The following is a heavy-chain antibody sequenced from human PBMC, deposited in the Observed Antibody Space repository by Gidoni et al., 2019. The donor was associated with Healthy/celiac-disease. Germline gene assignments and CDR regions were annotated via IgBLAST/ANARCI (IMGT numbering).Heavy chain of an antibody. J-gene: IGHJ4*02. Sequence: EVQLVESGGGLVTPGGSLRLSCAASGFTFSSYSMNWVRQAPGKGLEWVSSISSSSSYIYYADSVKGRFTISRDNAKNSLYLQMNSLRAEDTAVYYCARDWYSSSSYFDYWGQGTLVTVSS. D-gene: IGHD6-6*01. CDR2: ISSSSSYI. CDR1: GFTFSSYS. V-gene: IGHV3-21*01. CDR3: ARDWYSSSSYFDY.